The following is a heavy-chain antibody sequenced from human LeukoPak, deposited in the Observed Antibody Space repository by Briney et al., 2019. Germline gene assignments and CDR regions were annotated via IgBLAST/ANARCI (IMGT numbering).Heavy chain of an antibody. CDR3: ARSTSPHENEYFEH. J-gene: IGHJ1*01. CDR1: GYTFTGYY. V-gene: IGHV1-2*02. D-gene: IGHD2/OR15-2a*01. Sequence: ASVKVSCKASGYTFTGYYMHWVRQAPGQGLEWMGWINPNSGGTNYAQKFQGRVTMTRDTSISTASMELSRLRSDDTAVYYCARSTSPHENEYFEHWGQGTLVTVSS. CDR2: INPNSGGT.